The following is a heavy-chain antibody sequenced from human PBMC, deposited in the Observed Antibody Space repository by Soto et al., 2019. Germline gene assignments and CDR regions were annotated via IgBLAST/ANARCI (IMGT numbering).Heavy chain of an antibody. J-gene: IGHJ5*02. Sequence: SGPTLVNPTQTLTLTCACSGFSLSTTGVGVGWIRQPPGKALEWLASIYWNDDKHYRPSLKSRITITKDNSKNRVVITVTNMDPVDTATYYCALRHSSGWVLQNWFDPWGQGTLVTVSS. D-gene: IGHD6-19*01. V-gene: IGHV2-5*01. CDR3: ALRHSSGWVLQNWFDP. CDR1: GFSLSTTGVG. CDR2: IYWNDDK.